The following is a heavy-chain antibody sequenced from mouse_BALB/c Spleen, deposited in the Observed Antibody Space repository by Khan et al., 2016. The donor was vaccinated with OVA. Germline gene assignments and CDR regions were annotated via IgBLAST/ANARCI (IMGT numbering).Heavy chain of an antibody. D-gene: IGHD1-1*01. CDR2: ISPGSGSS. V-gene: IGHV1S41*01. Sequence: ELVKPGASVKLSCKASGYTFTSYGINWIKQRPGQGLEWIGCISPGSGSSSYNEMFKGKATLTIDKSSSTAYIQLSSLSYEDSAFYFCGGEIYDGRACCAMDYWGQGTSVTVSS. CDR3: GGEIYDGRACCAMDY. J-gene: IGHJ4*01. CDR1: GYTFTSYG.